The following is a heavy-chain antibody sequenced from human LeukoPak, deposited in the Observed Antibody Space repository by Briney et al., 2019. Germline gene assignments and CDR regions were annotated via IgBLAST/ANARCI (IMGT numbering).Heavy chain of an antibody. J-gene: IGHJ4*02. Sequence: SETLSLTCTVSGGSISTYYWSWIRQPPGKGLEWIGFIYNSGNTNYNPSLKSRVTISVDTSKNQFSLKLSSVTAADTAVYYCARARYFDCWGQGTLVTVSP. V-gene: IGHV4-59*01. D-gene: IGHD2-15*01. CDR1: GGSISTYY. CDR3: ARARYFDC. CDR2: IYNSGNT.